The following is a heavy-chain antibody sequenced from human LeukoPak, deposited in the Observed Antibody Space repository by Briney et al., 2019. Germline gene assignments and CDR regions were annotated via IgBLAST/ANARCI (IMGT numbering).Heavy chain of an antibody. CDR2: ISGSGGST. CDR3: AKGPDTYYDYVWESYRTYYFDY. Sequence: GRSLRLSCAASGFTFSSYAMSWVRQAPGKGLEWVSAISGSGGSTYYADSVKGRFTISRDNSKNTLYLQMNSLRAEDTAVYYCAKGPDTYYDYVWESYRTYYFDYWGQGTLVTVSS. J-gene: IGHJ4*02. D-gene: IGHD3-16*02. V-gene: IGHV3-23*01. CDR1: GFTFSSYA.